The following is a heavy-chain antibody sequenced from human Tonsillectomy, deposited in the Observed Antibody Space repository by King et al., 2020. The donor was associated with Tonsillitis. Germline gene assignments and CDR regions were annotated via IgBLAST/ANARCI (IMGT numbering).Heavy chain of an antibody. V-gene: IGHV3-23*04. J-gene: IGHJ6*02. D-gene: IGHD3-22*01. Sequence: QLVESGGGLLQPGGSLRLSCAVSGFPFNSYAMSGVRQAPGKGLEWVSTINVRVESTYFADSVKGGFTISRANSKNTLYLQMNSLRAEDTAVYYCAKDWVYDGSAYHPYGLDVLGQGPTGTLS. CDR3: AKDWVYDGSAYHPYGLDV. CDR2: INVRVEST. CDR1: GFPFNSYA.